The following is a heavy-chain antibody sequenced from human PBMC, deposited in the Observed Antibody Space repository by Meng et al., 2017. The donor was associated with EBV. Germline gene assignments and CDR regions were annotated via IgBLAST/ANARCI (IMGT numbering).Heavy chain of an antibody. J-gene: IGHJ4*02. V-gene: IGHV1-69*01. D-gene: IGHD3-10*01. CDR1: GGPFRYYA. CDR2: FLPRLGAP. Sequence: QVQLVQSAAEVKKPGSSVQVSCKTSGGPFRYYAISWVRQAPGQGLEWLGGFLPRLGAPNYAQKFHGRVKITADESTSTHYMDLSSLRSEDTAIYYCASESGRGYTPDYWGQGTLVTVSS. CDR3: ASESGRGYTPDY.